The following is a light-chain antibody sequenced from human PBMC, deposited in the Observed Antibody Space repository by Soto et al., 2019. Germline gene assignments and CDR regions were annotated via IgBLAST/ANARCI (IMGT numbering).Light chain of an antibody. Sequence: DIVMTQSPDSLAVSLGERATINCKSSQSVLYSSNNKNYLAWYQRKPGQPPKLLITWASTRESGVPDRFSGSGSGTDFTLTISSLQAEDVAVYYCQQYYSTPPFSFGQGTKLEIK. V-gene: IGKV4-1*01. CDR1: QSVLYSSNNKNY. CDR2: WAS. CDR3: QQYYSTPPFS. J-gene: IGKJ2*01.